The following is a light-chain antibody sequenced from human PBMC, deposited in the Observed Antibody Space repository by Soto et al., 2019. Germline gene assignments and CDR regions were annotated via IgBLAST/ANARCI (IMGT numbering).Light chain of an antibody. CDR2: EVS. J-gene: IGLJ3*02. V-gene: IGLV2-8*01. CDR3: TSYAGSNNWV. CDR1: SSDVGGYSY. Sequence: QSALTQPPSASGSPGQSVTISCTGASSDVGGYSYVSWYQQHPGKAPKLMIYEVSKRPSGVPDRFSGSKSGNTASLTVSGLQAEDEADYYCTSYAGSNNWVFGEGTKLTVL.